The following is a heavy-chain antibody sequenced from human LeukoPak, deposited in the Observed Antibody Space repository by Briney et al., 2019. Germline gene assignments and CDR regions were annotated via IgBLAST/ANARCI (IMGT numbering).Heavy chain of an antibody. J-gene: IGHJ6*02. D-gene: IGHD2-15*01. Sequence: PSGTLSLTCPVYGGSFSGYYWSWIRQPPGKGLEWIGEINHSGSTNYNPSLKSRVTISVDTSKNQFSLKLSSVTAADTAVYYCARGRGYCSGGSCYYYGMDVWGQGTTVTVSS. CDR3: ARGRGYCSGGSCYYYGMDV. CDR1: GGSFSGYY. CDR2: INHSGST. V-gene: IGHV4-34*01.